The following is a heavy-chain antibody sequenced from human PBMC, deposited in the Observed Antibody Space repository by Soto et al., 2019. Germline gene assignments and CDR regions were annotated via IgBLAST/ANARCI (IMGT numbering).Heavy chain of an antibody. V-gene: IGHV3-23*01. D-gene: IGHD2-15*01. CDR3: ARPYGGKIGDAPDL. CDR1: GFTFSIYG. Sequence: HPVGSLRLSCAASGFTFSIYGMSWVRQVPGKGLEWVSTISDSGDSAYYADSVKGRFTISRDNSKNTLYLQMNSLRDEDTAVYYCARPYGGKIGDAPDLWGQGTMVTVSS. CDR2: ISDSGDSA. J-gene: IGHJ3*01.